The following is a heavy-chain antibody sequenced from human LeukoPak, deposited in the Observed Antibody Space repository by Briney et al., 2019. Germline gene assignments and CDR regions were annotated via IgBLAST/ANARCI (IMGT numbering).Heavy chain of an antibody. J-gene: IGHJ4*02. CDR3: ARGVHNYGNFDF. Sequence: GASVKVSCKASGYTFTSYYMHWVRQAPGQGLEWMGVINPSGGNTNYAQKFQGRVTMTRDTSTSTVYMELRRLRSEDTAVYSCARGVHNYGNFDFWGQGTLVTVSS. D-gene: IGHD5-18*01. CDR2: INPSGGNT. CDR1: GYTFTSYY. V-gene: IGHV1-46*01.